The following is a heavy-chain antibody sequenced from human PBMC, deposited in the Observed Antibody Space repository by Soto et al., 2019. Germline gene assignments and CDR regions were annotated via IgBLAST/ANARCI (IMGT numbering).Heavy chain of an antibody. CDR1: GFTFNRHW. CDR3: VRTGWNPPAY. J-gene: IGHJ4*02. Sequence: EVQLVESGGGLVQPGGSLRLSCAVSGFTFNRHWMSWVRQTPGKGLEWVASIKEDGSEKSYVDSVKGRFTISRDNAKNSRFLQWISVRDEDTAVYFCVRTGWNPPAYWGQGTLVNGSS. CDR2: IKEDGSEK. V-gene: IGHV3-7*01. D-gene: IGHD1-1*01.